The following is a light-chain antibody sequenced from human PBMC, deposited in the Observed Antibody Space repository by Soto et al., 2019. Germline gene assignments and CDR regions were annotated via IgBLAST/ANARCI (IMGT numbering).Light chain of an antibody. CDR1: SSNIGAGYD. CDR2: GNS. CDR3: QSYDSSSWV. Sequence: SVLTPPPSVSGAPGQRVTISCTGSSSNIGAGYDVHWYQQLPGTAPKLLIYGNSNRPSGVPDRFSGSKSGTSASLAITGLQAEDEADYYCQSYDSSSWVFGGGTKLTVL. V-gene: IGLV1-40*01. J-gene: IGLJ3*02.